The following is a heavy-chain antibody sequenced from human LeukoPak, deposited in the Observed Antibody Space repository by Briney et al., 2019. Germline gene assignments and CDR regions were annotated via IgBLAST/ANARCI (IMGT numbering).Heavy chain of an antibody. CDR1: GYTFTSYG. J-gene: IGHJ4*02. CDR2: ISAYNGNT. V-gene: IGHV1-18*01. CDR3: ARDRASGWYLDY. Sequence: ASVKVYCKASGYTFTSYGISWVRQAPGQGLEWMGWISAYNGNTNYAQKLQGRVTMTTDTSTSTAYMELRSLRSDDTAVYYCARDRASGWYLDYWAREPWSPSPQ. D-gene: IGHD6-19*01.